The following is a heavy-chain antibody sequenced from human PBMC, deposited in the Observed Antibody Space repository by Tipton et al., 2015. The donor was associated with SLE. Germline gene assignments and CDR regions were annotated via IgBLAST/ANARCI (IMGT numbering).Heavy chain of an antibody. CDR2: IYYSGSS. J-gene: IGHJ3*02. V-gene: IGHV4-59*01. Sequence: LRLSCTVSGGSISSYWWNWIRQPPGKGLEWIGHIYYSGSSNHNPSLKSRVTILVDTSKNQFSLKLSSVTAADTAVYYCARELDTFDIWGQGTMVTVSS. CDR1: GGSISSYW. CDR3: ARELDTFDI.